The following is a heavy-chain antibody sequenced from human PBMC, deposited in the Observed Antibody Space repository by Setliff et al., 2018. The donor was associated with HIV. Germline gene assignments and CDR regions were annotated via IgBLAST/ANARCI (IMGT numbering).Heavy chain of an antibody. CDR1: GYSFTSYW. CDR2: IYPIDSDT. V-gene: IGHV5-51*01. D-gene: IGHD3-22*01. J-gene: IGHJ4*02. CDR3: SRGAYDSSGDF. Sequence: GASLKISCKGSGYSFTSYWIGWVRQMPGKGLEWMGIIYPIDSDTRCSPSFQGQVTISADKSISTAYLQWSSLKASDTAMYYCSRGAYDSSGDFWGQGTLVTVSS.